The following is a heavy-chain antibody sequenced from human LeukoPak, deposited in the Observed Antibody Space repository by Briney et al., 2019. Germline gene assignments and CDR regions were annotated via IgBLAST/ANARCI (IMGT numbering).Heavy chain of an antibody. CDR3: ARDPNRLADYGGDYFDH. CDR2: IPNDGSHR. Sequence: PGGSLRLSCAASGFTFSSFSMHWVRQAPGNGLEWVAVIPNDGSHRYYADSVKGRFTISRDNSKNTLSLEMNTLRPEDTALFYCARDPNRLADYGGDYFDHWGQGTLVTVSS. D-gene: IGHD4-23*01. V-gene: IGHV3-30*04. CDR1: GFTFSSFS. J-gene: IGHJ4*02.